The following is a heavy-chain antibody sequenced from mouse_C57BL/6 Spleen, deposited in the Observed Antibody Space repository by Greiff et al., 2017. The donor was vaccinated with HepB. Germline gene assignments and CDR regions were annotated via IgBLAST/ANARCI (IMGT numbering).Heavy chain of an antibody. V-gene: IGHV1-39*01. CDR1: GYSFTDYN. CDR3: ARKLAYYSNYEELAY. CDR2: INPNYGTT. Sequence: EVQLQQSGPELVQPGASVKISCKASGYSFTDYNMNWVKQSNGKSLEWIGVINPNYGTTSYNQKFKGKATLTVDQSSNTAYMQLNSLTSEDSAVYYCARKLAYYSNYEELAYWGQGTLVTVST. J-gene: IGHJ3*01. D-gene: IGHD2-5*01.